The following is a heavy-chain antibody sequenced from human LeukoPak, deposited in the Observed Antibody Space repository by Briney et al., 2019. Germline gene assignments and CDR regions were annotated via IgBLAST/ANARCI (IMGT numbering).Heavy chain of an antibody. CDR2: INHSGST. V-gene: IGHV4-39*07. Sequence: SETLSLTCTVSGGSISSSSYYWSWIRQPPGKGLEWIGEINHSGSTNYNPSLKSRVTISVDTSKNQFSLKLSSVTAADTAVYYCARGGYSSSWYFDYWGQGTLVTVSS. J-gene: IGHJ4*02. D-gene: IGHD6-13*01. CDR1: GGSISSSSYY. CDR3: ARGGYSSSWYFDY.